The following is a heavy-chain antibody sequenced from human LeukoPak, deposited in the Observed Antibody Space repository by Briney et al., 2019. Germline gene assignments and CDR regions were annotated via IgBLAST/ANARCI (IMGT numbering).Heavy chain of an antibody. Sequence: SETLSLTCTVSGGSISSNNYYWVWMRQPPGKGLEWIGSIYYSWNTYYHPSLKSRVTISVDTSKNQFSLKLSSVTAADTAVYYCARVGGYSYGLFDPWGQGTLVTVSS. CDR3: ARVGGYSYGLFDP. CDR1: GGSISSNNYY. D-gene: IGHD5-18*01. V-gene: IGHV4-39*07. CDR2: IYYSWNT. J-gene: IGHJ5*02.